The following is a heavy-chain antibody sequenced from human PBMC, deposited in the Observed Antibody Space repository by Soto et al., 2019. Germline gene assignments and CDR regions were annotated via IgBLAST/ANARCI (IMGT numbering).Heavy chain of an antibody. Sequence: GGSLRLSCAASGFTVSSTYLTWVRQAPGKGLEWVSAISGSGGSTYYADSVKGRFTISRDNSKNTLYLQMNSLRAEDTAVYYCAKDQGYPGSHHDYWGQGTLVTVSS. CDR3: AKDQGYPGSHHDY. D-gene: IGHD2-15*01. CDR2: ISGSGGST. V-gene: IGHV3-23*01. CDR1: GFTVSSTY. J-gene: IGHJ4*02.